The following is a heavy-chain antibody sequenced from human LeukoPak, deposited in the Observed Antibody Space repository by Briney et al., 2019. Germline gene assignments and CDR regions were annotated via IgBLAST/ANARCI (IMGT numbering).Heavy chain of an antibody. D-gene: IGHD3-10*01. CDR2: ISAYNGNT. CDR1: GYTFTSYG. J-gene: IGHJ6*02. Sequence: ASVKVSCKASGYTFTSYGISWVRQAPGQGLEWMGWISAYNGNTNYAQKLQGRVTMTTDTSTSTAYMELRSLRSDDTAVYYCARDAGLLWFGELQAYYGMDVWGQGTTVTVSS. CDR3: ARDAGLLWFGELQAYYGMDV. V-gene: IGHV1-18*01.